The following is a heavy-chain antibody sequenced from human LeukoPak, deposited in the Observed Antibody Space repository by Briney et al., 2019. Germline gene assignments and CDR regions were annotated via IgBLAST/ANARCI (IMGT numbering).Heavy chain of an antibody. CDR2: ISSSGSTI. Sequence: GGSLRLSCAASGFTFSDYYMSWIRQAPGKGLEWVSYISSSGSTIYYADSVKGRFTISRDNSKNSLYLKMNSLRTEDTALYYCAKGAGGSYPGAYYFDYWGQGTLVTVSS. V-gene: IGHV3-11*01. CDR3: AKGAGGSYPGAYYFDY. J-gene: IGHJ4*02. D-gene: IGHD1-26*01. CDR1: GFTFSDYY.